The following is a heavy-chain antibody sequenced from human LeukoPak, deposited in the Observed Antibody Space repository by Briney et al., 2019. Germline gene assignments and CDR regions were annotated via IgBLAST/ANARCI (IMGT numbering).Heavy chain of an antibody. CDR2: ISAYNGNT. CDR3: ARGEGYSGYGASDY. V-gene: IGHV1-18*01. Sequence: GASVKVSFTASGYTFTSYGISWVRQAPGQGLEWMGWISAYNGNTNYAQKLQGRVTMTTDTSTNTAYMELRSLRSDDTAVYYCARGEGYSGYGASDYWGQGTLVTVSS. D-gene: IGHD5-12*01. J-gene: IGHJ4*02. CDR1: GYTFTSYG.